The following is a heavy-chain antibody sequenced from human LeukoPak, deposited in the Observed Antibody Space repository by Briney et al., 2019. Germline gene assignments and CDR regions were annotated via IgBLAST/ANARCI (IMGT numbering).Heavy chain of an antibody. CDR3: ARPRACSSTSCLNY. J-gene: IGHJ4*02. CDR2: MNPNSGNT. Sequence: ASVKVSCKASGYTFTSYDINWVRQATGQGLEWMGWMNPNSGNTGYAQKFQGRVTMTRNTSISTAYMELSSLRSEGTAVYYCARPRACSSTSCLNYWGQGTLVTVSS. D-gene: IGHD2-2*01. CDR1: GYTFTSYD. V-gene: IGHV1-8*01.